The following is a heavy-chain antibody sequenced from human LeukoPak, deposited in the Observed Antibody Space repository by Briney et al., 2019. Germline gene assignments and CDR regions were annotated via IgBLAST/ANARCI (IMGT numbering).Heavy chain of an antibody. CDR2: ISSSGSTI. J-gene: IGHJ4*02. V-gene: IGHV3-48*04. Sequence: GGSLRLSCAASGFTFSSYSMSWIRQAPGKGLEWVSYISSSGSTIYYADSVKGRFTISRDNAKNSLYLQMNSLRAEDTAVYYCARDTAVAGFDYWGQGTLVTVSP. D-gene: IGHD6-19*01. CDR3: ARDTAVAGFDY. CDR1: GFTFSSYS.